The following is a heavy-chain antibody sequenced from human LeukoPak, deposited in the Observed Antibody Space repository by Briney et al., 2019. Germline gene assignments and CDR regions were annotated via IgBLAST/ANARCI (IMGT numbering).Heavy chain of an antibody. V-gene: IGHV1-2*02. D-gene: IGHD2-2*01. CDR3: ASGVPTGGDAFDI. Sequence: ASVTVSCKASGYTFTGYYMHWVRQAPGQGLEWMGWINPNSGGSNYAQKFQGRVTMTRDTSISTAYMELSRLRSDDTAVYYCASGVPTGGDAFDIWGQGTMVTVSS. J-gene: IGHJ3*02. CDR2: INPNSGGS. CDR1: GYTFTGYY.